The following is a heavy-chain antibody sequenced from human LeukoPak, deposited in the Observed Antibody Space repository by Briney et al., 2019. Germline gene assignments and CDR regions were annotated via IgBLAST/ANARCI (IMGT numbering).Heavy chain of an antibody. Sequence: GGSLRLSCAASGFTFDDYAMHWVRQAPGKGLEWVSLISWDGGSTYYADSVKGRFTISRDNSKNSLYLQMNSLRAEDTALYYCAKDMQDDRMVRGVESGIDYWGQGTLVTVSS. D-gene: IGHD3-10*01. V-gene: IGHV3-43D*03. CDR2: ISWDGGST. CDR1: GFTFDDYA. J-gene: IGHJ4*02. CDR3: AKDMQDDRMVRGVESGIDY.